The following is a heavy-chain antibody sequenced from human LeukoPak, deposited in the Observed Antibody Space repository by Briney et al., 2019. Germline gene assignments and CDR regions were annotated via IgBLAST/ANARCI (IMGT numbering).Heavy chain of an antibody. CDR1: GGSISSYY. CDR3: AARSIAAAGLNY. J-gene: IGHJ4*02. Sequence: SETLSLTCTVSGGSISSYYWSWIRQPPGKGLEWIGYIYYSGSTNYNPSLKSRVTISVGTSKNQFSLKLSSVTAADTAVYYCAARSIAAAGLNYWGQGTLVTVSS. CDR2: IYYSGST. V-gene: IGHV4-59*01. D-gene: IGHD6-13*01.